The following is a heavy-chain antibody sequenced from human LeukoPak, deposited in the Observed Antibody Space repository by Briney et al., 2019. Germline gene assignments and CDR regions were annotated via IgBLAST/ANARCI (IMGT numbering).Heavy chain of an antibody. V-gene: IGHV4-34*01. D-gene: IGHD2-15*01. CDR2: ISRSGTT. CDR1: NGSFSNYY. Sequence: SETLSLTCAVNNGSFSNYYWTWIRQSPGKGLQWIGEISRSGTTNYNPSLKSRLTLSMDESKNHLSLTLTSVTAAGTALYFCARGGGNYLFFCDRGRLDPWGQRTLVTVSS. J-gene: IGHJ5*02. CDR3: ARGGGNYLFFCDRGRLDP.